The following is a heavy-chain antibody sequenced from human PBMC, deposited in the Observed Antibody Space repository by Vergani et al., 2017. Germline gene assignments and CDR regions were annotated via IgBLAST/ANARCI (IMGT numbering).Heavy chain of an antibody. CDR1: GYTFSNYY. J-gene: IGHJ4*02. CDR2: INPSGGNT. D-gene: IGHD3-9*01. V-gene: IGHV1-46*03. Sequence: QVQVVQSGAEVKKSGASVKASCKTSGYTFSNYYMHWVRQAPGQGLEWMGIINPSGGNTNYAQKFQGRVTMTRDTSTSTVYMELSSLRSEDTAIYYCARGDYGILTGYRYWGQGTLVTVSA. CDR3: ARGDYGILTGYRY.